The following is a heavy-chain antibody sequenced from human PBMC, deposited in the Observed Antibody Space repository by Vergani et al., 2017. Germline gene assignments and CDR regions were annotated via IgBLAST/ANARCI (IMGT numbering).Heavy chain of an antibody. CDR2: IYHSGRT. D-gene: IGHD3-22*01. Sequence: QVRLQESGPGLVKPSETLSLTCAVSGYSISSGYYWGWIRQPPGKGLEWIGCIYHSGRTYYNPSLKSRVTISVETSKNQFSLKLSAVTAADTAVYYCARHSERYYYDSSGYWGCWGQGTLVTVSS. V-gene: IGHV4-38-2*01. J-gene: IGHJ4*02. CDR3: ARHSERYYYDSSGYWGC. CDR1: GYSISSGYY.